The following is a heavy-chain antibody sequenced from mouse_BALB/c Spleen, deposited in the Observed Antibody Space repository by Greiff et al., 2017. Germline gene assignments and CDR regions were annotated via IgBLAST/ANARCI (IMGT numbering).Heavy chain of an antibody. Sequence: EVQVVESGGGLVQPKGSLKLSCAASGFTFNTYAMNWVRQAPGKGLEWVARIRSKSNNYATYYADSVKDRFTISRDDSQSMLYLQMNNLKTEDTAMYYCVSPLITTVVGDYWGQGTSVTVSS. CDR3: VSPLITTVVGDY. CDR2: IRSKSNNYAT. CDR1: GFTFNTYA. V-gene: IGHV10-1*02. J-gene: IGHJ4*01. D-gene: IGHD1-1*01.